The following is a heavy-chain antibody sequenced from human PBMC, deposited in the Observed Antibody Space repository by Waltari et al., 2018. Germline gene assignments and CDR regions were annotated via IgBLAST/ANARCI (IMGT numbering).Heavy chain of an antibody. J-gene: IGHJ2*01. D-gene: IGHD3-3*01. CDR2: INHSGST. V-gene: IGHV4-34*01. CDR3: ARGARSFGITLGHFDL. Sequence: QVQLQQWGAGLLKPSETLSLTCAVYGGSFSGYYWSWIRPPPGKGLEWIGEINHSGSTNYNPSLKSRVTISVDTSKNQFSLKLSSVTAADTAVYYCARGARSFGITLGHFDLWGRGTLVTVSS. CDR1: GGSFSGYY.